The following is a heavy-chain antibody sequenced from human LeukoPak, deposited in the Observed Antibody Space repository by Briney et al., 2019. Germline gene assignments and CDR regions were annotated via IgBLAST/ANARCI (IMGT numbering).Heavy chain of an antibody. CDR3: ARLFDDGTSNTLPLGY. CDR1: GYTFTNYG. Sequence: GASLTVSCKTSGYTFTNYGITWGRQVPGGGLENMGWVSAYKNKATVAQKFQGRLTMTTDTSTSTAFMELGSLTSDDTAVYYCARLFDDGTSNTLPLGYWGQGTLVTVS. CDR2: VSAYKNKA. D-gene: IGHD1-14*01. J-gene: IGHJ4*02. V-gene: IGHV1-18*01.